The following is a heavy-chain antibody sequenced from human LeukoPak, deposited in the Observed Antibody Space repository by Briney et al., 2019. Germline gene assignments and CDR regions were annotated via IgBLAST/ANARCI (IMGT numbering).Heavy chain of an antibody. CDR2: ISSSGSTI. V-gene: IGHV3-48*03. CDR1: GFTFSSYE. CDR3: ARAGIVGGVNWFDP. Sequence: PGGSLRLSCAASGFTFSSYEMNWVRQAPGKGLEWVSYISSSGSTIYYADSVKGRFTISRDNAKNSLYLQMNSLRAEDTAVYYCARAGIVGGVNWFDPWGQGTLVTVSS. J-gene: IGHJ5*02. D-gene: IGHD1-26*01.